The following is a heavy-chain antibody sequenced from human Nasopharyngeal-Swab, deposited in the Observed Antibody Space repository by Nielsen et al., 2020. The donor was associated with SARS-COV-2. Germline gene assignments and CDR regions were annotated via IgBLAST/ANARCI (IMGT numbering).Heavy chain of an antibody. CDR2: IKSDGSTT. CDR3: ARVPCTSTSCYYRHAFDI. Sequence: GGSLRLSCPSSGFTFSRYWMHWVRQAPGKGLVWVSLIKSDGSTTSYADSVKGRFTISRDNSKNTLYLQMNSLRAEDTSVYYCARVPCTSTSCYYRHAFDIWGQGTKVIVSS. V-gene: IGHV3-74*01. CDR1: GFTFSRYW. D-gene: IGHD2-2*01. J-gene: IGHJ3*02.